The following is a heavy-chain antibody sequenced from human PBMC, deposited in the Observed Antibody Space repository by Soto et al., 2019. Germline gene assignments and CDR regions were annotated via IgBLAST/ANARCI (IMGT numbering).Heavy chain of an antibody. V-gene: IGHV4-59*01. CDR2: ISHTGKT. J-gene: IGHJ5*02. D-gene: IGHD1-1*01. Sequence: SETLSLTCTVSGGSISSYYWTWIRQTPGKGLEWIGDISHTGKTNYNPSLESRVTIAVDLSENQFSLKLRSVTAADSALYFCARETWNTHGRHFRLEPWGQGTLVTVSS. CDR1: GGSISSYY. CDR3: ARETWNTHGRHFRLEP.